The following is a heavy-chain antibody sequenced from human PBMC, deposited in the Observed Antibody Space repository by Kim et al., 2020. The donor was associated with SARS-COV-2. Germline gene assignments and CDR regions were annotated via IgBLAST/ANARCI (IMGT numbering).Heavy chain of an antibody. V-gene: IGHV4-61*01. D-gene: IGHD3-22*01. CDR3: ARGGRYYYDSSGYYQFDY. J-gene: IGHJ4*02. Sequence: SETLSLTCTVSGGSVSSGSYYWSWIRQPPGKGLEWIGYIYYSGSTNYNPSLKSRVTISVDTSKNQFSLKLSSVTAADTAVYYCARGGRYYYDSSGYYQFDYWGQGTLVTVSS. CDR2: IYYSGST. CDR1: GGSVSSGSYY.